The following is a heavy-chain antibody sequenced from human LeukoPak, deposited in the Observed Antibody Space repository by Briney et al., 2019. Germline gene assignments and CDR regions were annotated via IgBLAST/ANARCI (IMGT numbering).Heavy chain of an antibody. V-gene: IGHV3-48*02. Sequence: GGSLRLSCAASGFXFSSYSINWVRQAPGKGLEWVSYITRSSSTIHYRDSVEGRFTISRDNAKNSLYLQMNSLRDEDTAVYYCVRDPDALDYWGQGTLVTVSS. J-gene: IGHJ4*02. CDR1: GFXFSSYS. CDR3: VRDPDALDY. CDR2: ITRSSSTI.